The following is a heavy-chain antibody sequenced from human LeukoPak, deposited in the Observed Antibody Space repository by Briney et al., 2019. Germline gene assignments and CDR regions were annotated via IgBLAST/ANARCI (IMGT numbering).Heavy chain of an antibody. CDR2: IYSGGST. CDR1: GFTFSNAW. J-gene: IGHJ5*02. D-gene: IGHD1-20*01. CDR3: AIYNWNDCWFDP. Sequence: GGSLRLSCAASGFTFSNAWMSWVRQAPGKGLEWVSVIYSGGSTYYVDSVKGRFTISRDNSKNTLYLQMNSLRAEDTAVYYCAIYNWNDCWFDPWGQGTLVTVSS. V-gene: IGHV3-66*01.